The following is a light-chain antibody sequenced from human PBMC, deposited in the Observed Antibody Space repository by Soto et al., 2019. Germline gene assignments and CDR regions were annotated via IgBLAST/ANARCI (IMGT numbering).Light chain of an antibody. CDR3: MQATHWPFT. CDR1: QGLVYSDGNIY. J-gene: IGKJ2*01. CDR2: KIS. V-gene: IGKV2-30*01. Sequence: DVVVTQSPLSLPVTLGQPASISCKSTQGLVYSDGNIYLNWFHQRPGQSPRRLIHKISERDSGVPDRFSGSGSGTGFTLEISRVEAEDVGIYYCMQATHWPFTFGQGTKLEIK.